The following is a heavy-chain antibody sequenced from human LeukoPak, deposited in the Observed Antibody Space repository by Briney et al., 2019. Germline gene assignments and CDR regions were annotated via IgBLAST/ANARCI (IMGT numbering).Heavy chain of an antibody. CDR1: GGSISSSSYY. CDR2: IYYSGST. J-gene: IGHJ4*02. D-gene: IGHD5-18*01. CDR3: ARGGTAMVTIDY. V-gene: IGHV4-39*07. Sequence: SETLSLTCTVSGGSISSSSYYWGWIRQPPGEGLEWIGSIYYSGSTYYNPSLKSRVTISVDTSKNQFSLKLGSVTAADTAVYYCARGGTAMVTIDYWGQGTLVTVSS.